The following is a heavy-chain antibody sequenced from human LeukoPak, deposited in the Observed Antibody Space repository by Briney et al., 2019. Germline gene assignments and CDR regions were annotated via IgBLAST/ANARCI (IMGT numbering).Heavy chain of an antibody. V-gene: IGHV1-46*01. CDR3: GRDPLHYYDSSGQPLYYYMDV. CDR2: INPRGGST. J-gene: IGHJ6*03. Sequence: ASVKVSCKASGYIFTSYNMHWGQRPPGKGLKWRGIINPRGGSTSYAQKFRGRVTMTRDTSTSTVYMELSSLRSEDTAVYYCGRDPLHYYDSSGQPLYYYMDVWGKGTTVTVSS. D-gene: IGHD3-22*01. CDR1: GYIFTSYN.